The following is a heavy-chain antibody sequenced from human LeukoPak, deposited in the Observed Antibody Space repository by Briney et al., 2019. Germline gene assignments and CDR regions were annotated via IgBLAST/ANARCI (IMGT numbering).Heavy chain of an antibody. CDR1: GFNFRNYW. V-gene: IGHV3-74*01. Sequence: GGSLRLSCAASGFNFRNYWMHWVRQAPGKGLVWVSRINSDGSSTSYADSVKGRFTISRDNAENTLYLQINSLRAEDTAVYYCATDEAETGMLDYWGQGTLVTDSS. CDR3: ATDEAETGMLDY. J-gene: IGHJ4*02. CDR2: INSDGSST. D-gene: IGHD1-1*01.